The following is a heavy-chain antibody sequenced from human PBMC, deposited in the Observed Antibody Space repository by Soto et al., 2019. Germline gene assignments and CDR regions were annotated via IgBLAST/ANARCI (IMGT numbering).Heavy chain of an antibody. CDR1: GGTFSSYA. D-gene: IGHD2-21*02. CDR2: IIPIFGTA. Sequence: QVQLVQSGAEVKKPGSSVKVSCKASGGTFSSYAISWVRQAPGQGLEWMGGIIPIFGTANYAQKFQGRVTITADDSTSTADMEVSSLISDDTAVYYCASIGAYCCGDCYSAYYYYGMDVWGQGTTVTVSS. J-gene: IGHJ6*02. CDR3: ASIGAYCCGDCYSAYYYYGMDV. V-gene: IGHV1-69*01.